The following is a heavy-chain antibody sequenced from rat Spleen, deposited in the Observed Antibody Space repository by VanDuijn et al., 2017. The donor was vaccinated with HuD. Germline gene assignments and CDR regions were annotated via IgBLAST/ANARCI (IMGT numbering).Heavy chain of an antibody. D-gene: IGHD1-3*01. V-gene: IGHV5-29*01. CDR3: ARQNYSYYVMDA. Sequence: EVQLVESDGGLVQPGRSLKLSCAASGFTFSDYYMAWVRQAPTKGLEWVATISYDGSSTYYRDSVKGRFTISRDNAKSTLYLQMDSLRSEDTATYYCARQNYSYYVMDAWGQGASVTVSS. CDR2: ISYDGSST. J-gene: IGHJ4*01. CDR1: GFTFSDYY.